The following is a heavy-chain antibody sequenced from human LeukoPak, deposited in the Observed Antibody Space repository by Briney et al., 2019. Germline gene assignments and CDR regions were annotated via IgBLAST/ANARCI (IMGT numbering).Heavy chain of an antibody. CDR3: TRVDTAMVTNGHFDY. J-gene: IGHJ4*02. V-gene: IGHV4-39*01. CDR1: GGSISSSSYY. CDR2: IYYSGST. D-gene: IGHD5-18*01. Sequence: SETLSLTCTVSGGSISSSSYYWGWIRQPPGKGLEWIRSIYYSGSTYYNPSLKSRVTISVDTSKNQFSLKLSSVTAADTAVYYCTRVDTAMVTNGHFDYWGQGTLVTVSS.